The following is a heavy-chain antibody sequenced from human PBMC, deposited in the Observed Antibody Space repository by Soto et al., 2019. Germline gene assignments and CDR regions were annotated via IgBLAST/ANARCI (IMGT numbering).Heavy chain of an antibody. CDR3: TRLSGMATSNDY. J-gene: IGHJ4*02. CDR1: GFTGSGSA. V-gene: IGHV3-73*01. Sequence: GPLRLSGAASGFTGSGSAMHWVRQASGRGLEWVGRIRSKANSYATAYAASVKGRFTISRDDSKNTAYLQMNSLKTEDTAVYYCTRLSGMATSNDYWGQGTLVTVSS. D-gene: IGHD3-10*01. CDR2: IRSKANSYAT.